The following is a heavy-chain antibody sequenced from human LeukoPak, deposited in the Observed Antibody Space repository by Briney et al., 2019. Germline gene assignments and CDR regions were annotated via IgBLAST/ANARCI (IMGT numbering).Heavy chain of an antibody. CDR3: ATAGGSSGSYPLIY. D-gene: IGHD6-19*01. J-gene: IGHJ4*02. CDR1: GFTFSNYA. CDR2: ITGSGGTT. V-gene: IGHV3-23*01. Sequence: GGSLRLSCAASGFTFSNYAMNWVRQAPGKGLERVSVITGSGGTTFYADSVKGRSTISRDNSKNTVFLQMNSLRAEDTAVYYCATAGGSSGSYPLIYWGQGILVTVSS.